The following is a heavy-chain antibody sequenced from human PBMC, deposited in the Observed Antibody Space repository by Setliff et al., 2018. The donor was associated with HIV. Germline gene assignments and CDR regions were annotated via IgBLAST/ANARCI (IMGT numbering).Heavy chain of an antibody. D-gene: IGHD3-22*01. J-gene: IGHJ3*02. CDR1: GDSVSGYY. CDR2: VHNSAGS. V-gene: IGHV4-4*07. CDR3: ARDRIEVLADSPHDVFDI. Sequence: SETLSLTCAVSGDSVSGYYWSWIRQPAGRGLEWIGRVHNSAGSNYNPSFKSRVTMSVDTAKNQLSLKLTAVSAADTAVYYCARDRIEVLADSPHDVFDIWGRGIMVTVSS.